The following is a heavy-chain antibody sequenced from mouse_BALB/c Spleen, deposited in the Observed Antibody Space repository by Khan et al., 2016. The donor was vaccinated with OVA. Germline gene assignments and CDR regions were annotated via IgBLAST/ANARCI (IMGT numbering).Heavy chain of an antibody. CDR1: GYTFTNYG. V-gene: IGHV9-3-1*01. D-gene: IGHD6-1*01. CDR2: INTYTGEP. J-gene: IGHJ1*01. CDR3: ARSASDWFVDV. Sequence: QIQLVQSGPELKKPGETVKISCKASGYTFTNYGMNWVKQAPGKGLKWMGWINTYTGEPTYADDFKGRFAFSLETSANTAYLQINNLKNEDTATYLCARSASDWFVDVWGAGTTVTVSS.